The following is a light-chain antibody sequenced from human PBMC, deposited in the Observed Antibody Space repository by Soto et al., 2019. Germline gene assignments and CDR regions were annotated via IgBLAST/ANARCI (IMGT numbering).Light chain of an antibody. CDR3: QLYGSSPPRYT. V-gene: IGKV3-20*01. Sequence: EIVLTQSPGTLYLSPGERATLSCRASQSVSSNHLAWYQQKRGQAPRLLIYAASARATGIPDRFSGSGSGTDFTLTISRLEPEDFAVYFCQLYGSSPPRYTFAQGTKLEIK. CDR1: QSVSSNH. CDR2: AAS. J-gene: IGKJ2*01.